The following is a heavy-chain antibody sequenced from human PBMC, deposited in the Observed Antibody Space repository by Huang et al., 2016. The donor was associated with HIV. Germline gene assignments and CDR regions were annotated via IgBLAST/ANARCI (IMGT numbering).Heavy chain of an antibody. CDR1: GYTFSSYD. V-gene: IGHV1-8*01. D-gene: IGHD2-2*01. Sequence: QVQLVQSGAEVRKPGASVKVSCKASGYTFSSYDIKWVRQAPGQGLEWMVWMNPNCGNRGYAQKFKGRVAMTRNASMTTAYMELRSLRSDDTAVYFCARGLGRTRRFDYWGQGALVNVYS. CDR3: ARGLGRTRRFDY. J-gene: IGHJ4*02. CDR2: MNPNCGNR.